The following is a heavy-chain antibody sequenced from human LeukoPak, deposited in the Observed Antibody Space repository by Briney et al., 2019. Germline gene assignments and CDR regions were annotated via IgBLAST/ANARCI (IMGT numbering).Heavy chain of an antibody. CDR3: ARIGPILGAAWVDY. CDR2: IFYAGST. Sequence: PSETLSLTCAVSGYSISSNHWWGWIRQPPGKGPEWIGYIFYAGSTYYNPSLKSRVTMSVDTSKNQFSLRLSSVTAVDTALYYCARIGPILGAAWVDYWGQGTLVSVSS. V-gene: IGHV4-28*01. CDR1: GYSISSNHW. J-gene: IGHJ4*02. D-gene: IGHD3-3*02.